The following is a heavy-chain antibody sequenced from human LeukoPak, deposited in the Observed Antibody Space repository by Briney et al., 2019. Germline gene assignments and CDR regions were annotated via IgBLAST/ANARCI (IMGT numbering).Heavy chain of an antibody. Sequence: SGGSLRLSCAASGFTFSSYAMSWVRQAPGKGLEWVSAISGSGGSTYYADPVKGRFTISRDNSKNTLYLQMNRLRAEDTAVYYCAKDPWLVHIFDYWGQGTLVTVSS. J-gene: IGHJ4*02. CDR2: ISGSGGST. V-gene: IGHV3-23*01. D-gene: IGHD6-19*01. CDR1: GFTFSSYA. CDR3: AKDPWLVHIFDY.